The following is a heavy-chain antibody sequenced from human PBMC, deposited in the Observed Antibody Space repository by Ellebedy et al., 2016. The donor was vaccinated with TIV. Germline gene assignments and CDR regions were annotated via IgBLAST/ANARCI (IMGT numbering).Heavy chain of an antibody. V-gene: IGHV1-69*13. D-gene: IGHD3-22*01. J-gene: IGHJ4*02. Sequence: AASVKVSCKASGGTFSSFAITWVRQAPGQGLEWMGGIIAIFGTPKYAQKFQGRVTITADESTSTGYMELSSLRSADTAIYYCAKAARDDSSVWQLDYWGQGTLVTVSS. CDR2: IIAIFGTP. CDR3: AKAARDDSSVWQLDY. CDR1: GGTFSSFA.